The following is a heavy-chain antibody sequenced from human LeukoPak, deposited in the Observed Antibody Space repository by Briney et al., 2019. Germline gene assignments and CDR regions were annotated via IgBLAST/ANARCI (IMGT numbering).Heavy chain of an antibody. V-gene: IGHV3-23*01. CDR3: AKDSNYDFWSGYSYYFDY. Sequence: GGSLRLSCAASGFTFSSYAMSWARQAPGKGLEWVSAISGSGGSTYYADSVKGRFTISRDNSKNTLYLQMNSLRAEDTAVYYCAKDSNYDFWSGYSYYFDYWGQGTLVTVSS. CDR1: GFTFSSYA. D-gene: IGHD3-3*01. CDR2: ISGSGGST. J-gene: IGHJ4*02.